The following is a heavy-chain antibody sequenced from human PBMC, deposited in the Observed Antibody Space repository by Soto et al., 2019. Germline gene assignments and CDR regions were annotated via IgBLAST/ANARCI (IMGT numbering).Heavy chain of an antibody. CDR3: ARGVLLWFGGYYGMDV. CDR2: INHSGST. D-gene: IGHD3-10*01. CDR1: GGSFRGYY. V-gene: IGHV4-34*01. J-gene: IGHJ6*02. Sequence: PLETLSLTCAAYGGSFRGYYWSWIRQPPGKGLEWIGEINHSGSTNYNPSLKSRVTISVDTSKNQFSLKLSSVTAADTAVYYCARGVLLWFGGYYGMDVWGQGTTVT.